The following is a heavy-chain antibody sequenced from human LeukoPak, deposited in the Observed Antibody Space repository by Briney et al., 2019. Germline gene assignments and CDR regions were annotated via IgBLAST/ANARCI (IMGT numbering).Heavy chain of an antibody. V-gene: IGHV3-23*01. CDR1: GFTFSSYA. CDR2: ISGSGDNT. Sequence: GGSLRLSCAASGFTFSSYAMSWVRQVPGKGLEWVSVISGSGDNTYYADSVKGRFTISRDNSKNMLYPQMNSLRAEDTAVYYCAKWKYSNSGIDDYWGQGTLVTVSS. J-gene: IGHJ4*02. CDR3: AKWKYSNSGIDDY. D-gene: IGHD6-6*01.